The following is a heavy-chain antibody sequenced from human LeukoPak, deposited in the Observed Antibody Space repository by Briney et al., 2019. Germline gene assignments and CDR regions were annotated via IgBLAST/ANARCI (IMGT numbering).Heavy chain of an antibody. D-gene: IGHD6-19*01. Sequence: GGSLRLSCAASGFSFSSFNMNWVRQTPGKGLEWASSISSRQNDIQYADSLEGRFTVSRDNAKNSLYLQMNSLRAEDTAVYFCAREVGSGWNYFDLWGQGTLVTVSS. V-gene: IGHV3-21*01. J-gene: IGHJ4*02. CDR2: ISSRQNDI. CDR3: AREVGSGWNYFDL. CDR1: GFSFSSFN.